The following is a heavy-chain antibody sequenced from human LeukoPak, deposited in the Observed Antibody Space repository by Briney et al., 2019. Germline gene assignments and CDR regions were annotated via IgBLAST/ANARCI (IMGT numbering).Heavy chain of an antibody. J-gene: IGHJ4*02. D-gene: IGHD3-16*01. CDR2: INHSGST. Sequence: AETLSLTCAVYGGSFSGYYWSWIRQPPGKGLEWIGEINHSGSTNYNPSLKSRVTISVDTSKNQFSLKLSSVTAADTAVYYCARRGDYWGQGTLVTVSS. CDR3: ARRGDY. CDR1: GGSFSGYY. V-gene: IGHV4-34*01.